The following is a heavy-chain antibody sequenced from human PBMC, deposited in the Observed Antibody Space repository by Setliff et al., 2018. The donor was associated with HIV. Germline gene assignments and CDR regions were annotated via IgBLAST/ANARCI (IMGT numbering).Heavy chain of an antibody. D-gene: IGHD3-10*01. CDR3: ARASSEGYYGSGSPVYFDY. CDR2: IYYSGST. Sequence: SETLSLTCTVSGGSISSHYWSWIRQPPGKGPEWIGYIYYSGSTNYNPSLKSRVTISVDTSKNQFSLKLSSVTAADTAVYYCARASSEGYYGSGSPVYFDYWGQGTLVTVSS. V-gene: IGHV4-59*11. J-gene: IGHJ4*02. CDR1: GGSISSHY.